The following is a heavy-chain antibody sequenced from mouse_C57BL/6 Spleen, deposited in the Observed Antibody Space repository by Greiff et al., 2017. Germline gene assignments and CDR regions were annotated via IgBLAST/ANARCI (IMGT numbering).Heavy chain of an antibody. CDR1: GYAFSSSW. CDR2: IYPGDGDT. D-gene: IGHD1-1*01. CDR3: AMGDDGSSREFAY. V-gene: IGHV1-82*01. Sequence: QVQLQQSGPELVKPGASVKISCKASGYAFSSSWMNWVKQRPGKGLGWIGRIYPGDGDTNYNGKFKGKATLTADKSSSTAYMKLSSLTSEDSAVYLCAMGDDGSSREFAYWGKGTLVTVSA. J-gene: IGHJ3*01.